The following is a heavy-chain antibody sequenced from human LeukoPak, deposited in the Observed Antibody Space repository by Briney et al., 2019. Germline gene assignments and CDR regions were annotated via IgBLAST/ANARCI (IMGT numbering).Heavy chain of an antibody. J-gene: IGHJ3*02. Sequence: GRSLRLSCAASGFTFSSYGMHWVRQAPGKGLEWVTVISYDGSKKYYGDSVKGRFTISRDNAKNTLYLQMNSLRAEDTAVYYCARRGATRVAFDIWGQGTMVTVSS. D-gene: IGHD1-26*01. CDR3: ARRGATRVAFDI. CDR1: GFTFSSYG. V-gene: IGHV3-30*03. CDR2: ISYDGSKK.